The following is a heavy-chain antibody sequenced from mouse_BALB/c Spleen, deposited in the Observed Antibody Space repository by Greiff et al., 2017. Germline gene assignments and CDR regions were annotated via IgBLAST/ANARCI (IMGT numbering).Heavy chain of an antibody. CDR2: ISYSGST. J-gene: IGHJ3*01. CDR3: AREEYGNRFAY. D-gene: IGHD2-10*02. Sequence: EVQLQESGPGLVKPSQSLSLTCTVTGYSITSDYAWNWIRQFPGNKLEWMGYISYSGSTSYNPSLKSRISITRDTSKNQFFLQLNSVTTEDTATYYCAREEYGNRFAYWGQGTLVTVSA. CDR1: GYSITSDYA. V-gene: IGHV3-2*02.